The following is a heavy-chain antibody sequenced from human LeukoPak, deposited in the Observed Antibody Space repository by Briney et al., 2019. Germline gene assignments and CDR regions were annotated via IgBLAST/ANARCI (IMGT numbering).Heavy chain of an antibody. CDR2: IIPIFGTA. J-gene: IGHJ4*02. V-gene: IGHV1-69*13. Sequence: SVNVSCKASGGTFSSYAISWVRQAPGQGLEWMGGIIPIFGTANYAQKFQGRVTITADESTGSTYKELSSLRSEDTAVYYCARYPIAAAGTFRHRAFDYWGQGTLVTVSS. CDR1: GGTFSSYA. CDR3: ARYPIAAAGTFRHRAFDY. D-gene: IGHD6-13*01.